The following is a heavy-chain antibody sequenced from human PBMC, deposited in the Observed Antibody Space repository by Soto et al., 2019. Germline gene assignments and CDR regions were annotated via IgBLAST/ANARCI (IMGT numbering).Heavy chain of an antibody. D-gene: IGHD5-18*01. CDR3: ARDGSTSWYSYDYHGMDV. CDR2: INQDGSEK. V-gene: IGHV3-7*05. CDR1: GFTFRTYW. Sequence: EVQLVESGGGLVQPGGSLRLSCGASGFTFRTYWLSWVRQVPGKGLEWVANINQDGSEKNYVDSVKGRFTISRDNAKNSLNLQMSSLRAADTALYYCARDGSTSWYSYDYHGMDVWGQGTTVTVSS. J-gene: IGHJ6*02.